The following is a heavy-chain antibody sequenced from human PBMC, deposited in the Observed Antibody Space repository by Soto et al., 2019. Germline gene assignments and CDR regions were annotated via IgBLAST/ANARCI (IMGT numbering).Heavy chain of an antibody. CDR3: AREYSSGWTSFDY. V-gene: IGHV1-69*01. CDR2: IIPIFGTA. Sequence: QVQLVQSGAEVKKPGSSVKVSCKASGGTFSSYAISWVRQAPGQGLEWMGGIIPIFGTASYAQKFQGRVTITADESTSTAYMELSSLRSEHTAVYYCAREYSSGWTSFDYWGQGTLVTVSS. D-gene: IGHD6-19*01. J-gene: IGHJ4*02. CDR1: GGTFSSYA.